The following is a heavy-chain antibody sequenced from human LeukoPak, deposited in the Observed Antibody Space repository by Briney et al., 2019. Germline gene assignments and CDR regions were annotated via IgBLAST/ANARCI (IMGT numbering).Heavy chain of an antibody. Sequence: SETLSLTCTVSGGSVSSGSYYWSWIRQPPGKGLEWIGYIYYSGSTNYNPSLKSRVTISVDTSKNQFSLKLSSVTAADTAVYYCARAPSVLRFLEWFYYYMDVWGKETTVTVSS. CDR2: IYYSGST. D-gene: IGHD3-3*01. J-gene: IGHJ6*03. V-gene: IGHV4-61*01. CDR1: GGSVSSGSYY. CDR3: ARAPSVLRFLEWFYYYMDV.